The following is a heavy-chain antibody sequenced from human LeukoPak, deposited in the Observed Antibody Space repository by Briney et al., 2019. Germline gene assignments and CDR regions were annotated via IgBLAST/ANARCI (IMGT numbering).Heavy chain of an antibody. J-gene: IGHJ6*03. D-gene: IGHD6-13*01. CDR1: GGSFSSHF. V-gene: IGHV4-4*09. CDR2: IYTSGST. CDR3: ARHSSSRRYYMDV. Sequence: SETLSLTCTVSGGSFSSHFWSWIRQPPGKGLEWIGYIYTSGSTNYNPSLKSRVTISVDTSKNQFSLKLSSVTAADTAVYYCARHSSSRRYYMDVWGKGTTVTVSS.